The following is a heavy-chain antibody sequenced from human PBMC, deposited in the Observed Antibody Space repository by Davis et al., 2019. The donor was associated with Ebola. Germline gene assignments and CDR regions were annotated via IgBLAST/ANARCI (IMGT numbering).Heavy chain of an antibody. Sequence: PGGSLRLSCAASGFTFSSYGMHWVRQAPGKGLEWVAVISYDGSNKYYADSVKGRFTISRDNSKNTLYLQMNSLRAEDTAVYYCAKAFGAGTIEDYWGQGTLVTVSS. D-gene: IGHD6-19*01. CDR3: AKAFGAGTIEDY. J-gene: IGHJ4*02. CDR1: GFTFSSYG. CDR2: ISYDGSNK. V-gene: IGHV3-30*18.